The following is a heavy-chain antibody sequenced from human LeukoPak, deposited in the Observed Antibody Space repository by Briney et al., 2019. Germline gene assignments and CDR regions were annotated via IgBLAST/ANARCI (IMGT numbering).Heavy chain of an antibody. Sequence: SGPTLVKXTQTLTLTCTFSGFSLSTSGVGVDWIRQPPGKALEWLALIYWNDDKRYSPSLKSRLTITKDTSKNQVVLTMTNMDPVDTATYYCAHRPRFAAAGFLWFDPWGQGTLVTVSS. D-gene: IGHD6-13*01. J-gene: IGHJ5*02. V-gene: IGHV2-5*01. CDR1: GFSLSTSGVG. CDR2: IYWNDDK. CDR3: AHRPRFAAAGFLWFDP.